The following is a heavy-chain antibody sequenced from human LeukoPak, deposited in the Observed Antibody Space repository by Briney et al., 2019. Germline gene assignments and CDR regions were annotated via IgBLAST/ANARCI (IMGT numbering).Heavy chain of an antibody. D-gene: IGHD5-12*01. V-gene: IGHV3-23*01. CDR3: AKEDGFYSGYANFDY. CDR1: GFTVSSNY. Sequence: GGSLRLSCAASGFTVSSNYMSWVRQAPGKGLEWVSAISGSGGSTYYADSVKGRFTISRDNSKNTLYLQMNSLRAEDTAVYYCAKEDGFYSGYANFDYWGQGTLVTVSS. CDR2: ISGSGGST. J-gene: IGHJ4*02.